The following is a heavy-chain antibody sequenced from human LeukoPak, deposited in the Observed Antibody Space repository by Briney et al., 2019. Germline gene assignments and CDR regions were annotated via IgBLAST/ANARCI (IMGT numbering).Heavy chain of an antibody. D-gene: IGHD3-10*01. Sequence: GGSLRLSCAGSGFIFSSYGMHWVRQAPGKGLEWVAFIHYDGSNKYYAESVKGRFTISRDNSKNTVFLQMNSLRGEDTAVYFCARAWFWDLFGWIDTWGQGTLVTVSS. CDR2: IHYDGSNK. CDR1: GFIFSSYG. CDR3: ARAWFWDLFGWIDT. V-gene: IGHV3-30*02. J-gene: IGHJ5*01.